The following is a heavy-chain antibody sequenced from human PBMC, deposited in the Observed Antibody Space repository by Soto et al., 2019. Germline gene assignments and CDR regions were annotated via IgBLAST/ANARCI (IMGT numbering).Heavy chain of an antibody. CDR2: IYYSGGT. D-gene: IGHD3-3*01. V-gene: IGHV4-30-4*01. J-gene: IGHJ4*01. CDR1: GGSISSGDYH. Sequence: QVQLQESGPGLVKPSQTLSLTCTVSGGSISSGDYHWSWIRQSPGKGREWIAYIYYSGGTYYNPSLHSRVTISLDTSKNQFSLNLSSVTAADTAVYYCASGTWSGYKRYYFDFWGHGTLVTVSS. CDR3: ASGTWSGYKRYYFDF.